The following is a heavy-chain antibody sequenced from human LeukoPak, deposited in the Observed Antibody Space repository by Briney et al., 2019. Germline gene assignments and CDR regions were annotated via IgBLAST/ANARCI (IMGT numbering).Heavy chain of an antibody. J-gene: IGHJ4*02. D-gene: IGHD1-26*01. CDR2: INHSGST. V-gene: IGHV4-34*01. Sequence: PSETLSLTCAVYGGSYSGYYWSWTRQPPGKGLEWIGEINHSGSTNYNPSLKSRVTISVDTSKNQFSLKLSSVTAADTAVYYCARRFSGEFDYWGQGTLVTVSS. CDR1: GGSYSGYY. CDR3: ARRFSGEFDY.